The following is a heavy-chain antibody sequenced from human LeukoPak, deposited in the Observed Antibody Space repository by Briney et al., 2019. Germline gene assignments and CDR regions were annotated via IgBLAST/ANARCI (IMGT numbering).Heavy chain of an antibody. J-gene: IGHJ5*02. CDR2: LKHSGST. D-gene: IGHD6-13*01. Sequence: SETLSLTCAVYGGSFSGYYWSWSPQPPGKGPERIGELKHSGSTNHNPPLKSRVTISVDASKNQFSLKLSSVTAADTAVYYCARMGRIAAAGIRTGRFDPWGQGTLVTVSS. CDR3: ARMGRIAAAGIRTGRFDP. V-gene: IGHV4-34*01. CDR1: GGSFSGYY.